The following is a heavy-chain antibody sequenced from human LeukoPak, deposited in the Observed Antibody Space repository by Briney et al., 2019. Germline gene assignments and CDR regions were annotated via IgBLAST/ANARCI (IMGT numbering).Heavy chain of an antibody. CDR1: GGSISSSSYY. CDR3: ARAPRIAAAGPLDY. V-gene: IGHV4-39*07. CDR2: INHSGST. D-gene: IGHD6-13*01. J-gene: IGHJ4*02. Sequence: SETLSLTCTVSGGSISSSSYYWSWIRQPPGKGLEWIGEINHSGSTNYNPSLKSRVTISVDTSKNQFSLKLSPVTAADTAVYYCARAPRIAAAGPLDYWGQGTLVTVSS.